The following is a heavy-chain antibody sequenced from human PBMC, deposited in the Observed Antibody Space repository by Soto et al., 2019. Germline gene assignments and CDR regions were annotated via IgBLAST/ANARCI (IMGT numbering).Heavy chain of an antibody. CDR2: IWYDGTQK. CDR1: GFTFNTYS. Sequence: PGGSLRLSCEASGFTFNTYSMHWVRQPPGKGLEWLAAIWYDGTQKYYADSVKGRFIISRDNSKKTLYLEMNSLRAKDTAVYYCARAGGTTVTGLWHFDSWGQGTLVTVSS. CDR3: ARAGGTTVTGLWHFDS. D-gene: IGHD4-17*01. V-gene: IGHV3-33*01. J-gene: IGHJ4*02.